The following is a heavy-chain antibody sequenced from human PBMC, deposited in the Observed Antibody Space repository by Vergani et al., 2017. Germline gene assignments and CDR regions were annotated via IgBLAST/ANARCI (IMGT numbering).Heavy chain of an antibody. CDR1: GYNFTNYW. CDR3: ARCVNWNPYYYYYYMDV. V-gene: IGHV5-51*01. Sequence: EVQLVQSGAEVKKPGESLKISCKGSGYNFTNYWIGWVRQMPGRGLEWMGIVYPGDSEIRYSPSFQGQVTISADKSISTAYLQWTSLKASDTAMYYCARCVNWNPYYYYYYMDVWGKGTTVTVSS. D-gene: IGHD1-20*01. CDR2: VYPGDSEI. J-gene: IGHJ6*03.